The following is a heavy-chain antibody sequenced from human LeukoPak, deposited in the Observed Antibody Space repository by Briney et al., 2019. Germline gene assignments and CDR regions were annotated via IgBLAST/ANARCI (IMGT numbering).Heavy chain of an antibody. D-gene: IGHD6-19*01. V-gene: IGHV3-53*01. CDR1: GFTVSSNS. CDR2: IYSDNT. J-gene: IGHJ3*02. CDR3: AKDIKQWLGHDAFDI. Sequence: GGSLRLSCTVSGFTVSSNSMSWVRQAPGKGLEWVSFIYSDNTHYSDSVKGRFTISRDNSKNTLYLQMNSLRAEDTAVYYCAKDIKQWLGHDAFDIWGQGTMVTVSS.